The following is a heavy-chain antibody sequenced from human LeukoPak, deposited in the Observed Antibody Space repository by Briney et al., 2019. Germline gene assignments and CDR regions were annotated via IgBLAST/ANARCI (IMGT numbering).Heavy chain of an antibody. CDR3: ARVRGYGLGSYIDP. Sequence: SETLSLTCTVSGGFISSGGNYWSWIRQPPGKGLEWIGNIHHSGNTNYNPSRKSRVTMSLDTSKNQFSLKLTSVTAADTAVYYCARVRGYGLGSYIDPWGQGTLVTVSS. CDR1: GGFISSGGNY. J-gene: IGHJ5*02. CDR2: IHHSGNT. D-gene: IGHD3-10*01. V-gene: IGHV4-61*08.